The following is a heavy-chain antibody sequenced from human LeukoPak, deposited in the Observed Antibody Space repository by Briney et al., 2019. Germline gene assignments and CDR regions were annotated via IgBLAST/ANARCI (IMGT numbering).Heavy chain of an antibody. Sequence: GASVKVSCKASGYTFTSYGSSWVRQAPGQGLEWMGWISAYNGNTNYAQKLQGRVTMTTDTSTSTAYMELRSLRSDDTAVYYCARAVGYSSSSYYFDYWGQGTLVTVSS. D-gene: IGHD6-13*01. CDR2: ISAYNGNT. J-gene: IGHJ4*02. CDR3: ARAVGYSSSSYYFDY. V-gene: IGHV1-18*01. CDR1: GYTFTSYG.